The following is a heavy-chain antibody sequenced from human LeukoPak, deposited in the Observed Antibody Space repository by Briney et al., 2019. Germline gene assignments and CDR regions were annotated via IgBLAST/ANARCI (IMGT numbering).Heavy chain of an antibody. V-gene: IGHV1-18*01. CDR1: GYTFTSYG. Sequence: ASVKVSCKASGYTFTSYGISWVRQAPGQGLEWMGWISAYNGNTNYAQELQGRVTMTTDTSTSTAYMELRSLRSDDTAVYYCARDRGIVATTHFDYWGQGTLVTVSS. CDR2: ISAYNGNT. D-gene: IGHD5-12*01. J-gene: IGHJ4*02. CDR3: ARDRGIVATTHFDY.